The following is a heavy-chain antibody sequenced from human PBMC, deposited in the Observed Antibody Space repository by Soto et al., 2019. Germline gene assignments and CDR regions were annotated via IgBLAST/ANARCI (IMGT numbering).Heavy chain of an antibody. J-gene: IGHJ4*02. Sequence: SETLSLTCTVSGGSISSYYWSWIRQPPGKGLEWIGYIYYSGSTNYNPSLKSRVTISVDTSKNQFSLKLSSVTAADTAVYYCARDTGFGELFFGYWGPGTLVTVS. CDR1: GGSISSYY. CDR2: IYYSGST. V-gene: IGHV4-59*01. D-gene: IGHD3-10*01. CDR3: ARDTGFGELFFGY.